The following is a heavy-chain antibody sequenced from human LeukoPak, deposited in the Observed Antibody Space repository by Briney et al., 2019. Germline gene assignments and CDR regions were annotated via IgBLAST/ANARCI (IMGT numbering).Heavy chain of an antibody. CDR2: ISSSSSNI. J-gene: IGHJ4*02. CDR3: ARGGAARPDY. CDR1: GFIFSNYG. V-gene: IGHV3-48*04. Sequence: GGSLRLSCAASGFIFSNYGMNWVRQAPGKGLEWVSYISSSSSNIAYADSVKGRFTISRDNVKNSLYLQINSLRVEDTSVYYCARGGAARPDYWGQGTLVTVSS. D-gene: IGHD6-6*01.